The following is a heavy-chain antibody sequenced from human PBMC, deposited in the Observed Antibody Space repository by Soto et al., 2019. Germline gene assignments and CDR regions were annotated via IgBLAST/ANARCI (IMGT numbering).Heavy chain of an antibody. Sequence: GGSLRLSCAASGFTFSSYAMSWVRQAPGKGLEWVSGISGSGGSTDYADSVKGRFTISRDNSKNTLYLQMNSLGAEDTAVYYCAKYSSSFPRYYFDYWGQGTLVTVSS. CDR3: AKYSSSFPRYYFDY. V-gene: IGHV3-23*01. J-gene: IGHJ4*02. D-gene: IGHD6-6*01. CDR1: GFTFSSYA. CDR2: ISGSGGST.